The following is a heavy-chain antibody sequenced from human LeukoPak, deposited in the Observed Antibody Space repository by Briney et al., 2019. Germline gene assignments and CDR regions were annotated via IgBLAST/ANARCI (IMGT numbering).Heavy chain of an antibody. CDR1: GYTFTGYY. Sequence: ASVKVSFKASGYTFTGYYMHWVRQAPGQGLEWMGWINPNSGGTNYAQKFQGRVTMTRDTSISTAYMELSRLRSDDTAVYYCARVSGYDTDWFDPWGQGTLYTVSS. V-gene: IGHV1-2*02. CDR3: ARVSGYDTDWFDP. J-gene: IGHJ5*02. D-gene: IGHD5-12*01. CDR2: INPNSGGT.